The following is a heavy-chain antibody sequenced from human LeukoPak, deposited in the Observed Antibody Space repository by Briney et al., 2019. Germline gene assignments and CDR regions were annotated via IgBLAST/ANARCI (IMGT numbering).Heavy chain of an antibody. CDR1: GGSFSGYY. D-gene: IGHD2-2*01. V-gene: IGHV4-34*01. Sequence: SETLSLTCAVYGGSFSGYYWSWIRQPPGKGLEWIGEINHSGGTNYNPSLKSRVTISVDTSKNQFSLKLSSVTAADTAVYYCARGQIVVVPAGSGYYGMDVWGKGTTVTVSS. CDR3: ARGQIVVVPAGSGYYGMDV. J-gene: IGHJ6*04. CDR2: INHSGGT.